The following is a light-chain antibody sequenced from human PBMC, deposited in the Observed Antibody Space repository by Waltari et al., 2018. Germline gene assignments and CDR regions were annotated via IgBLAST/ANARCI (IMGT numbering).Light chain of an antibody. J-gene: IGLJ2*01. CDR1: ELGDKF. CDR2: QDN. CDR3: QAWDSSTLV. V-gene: IGLV3-1*01. Sequence: SYELTQPPSVSVSPGQTASITCSGNELGDKFTCWYQQRPGQSPVLVIYQDNKRPSGISERFSGSNSGNIATLTVTGTQATDEADYYCQAWDSSTLVFGGGTKLIVL.